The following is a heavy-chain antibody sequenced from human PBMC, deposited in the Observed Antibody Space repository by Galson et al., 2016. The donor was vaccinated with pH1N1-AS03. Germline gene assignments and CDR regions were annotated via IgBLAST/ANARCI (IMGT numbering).Heavy chain of an antibody. V-gene: IGHV3-74*01. J-gene: IGHJ4*02. CDR3: ADPFGLP. Sequence: SLRLSCAASGFTFSSYWMHWVRHLPGKGLVWVSGIDSDGSNTYYADSVRGRFTISRDNAKNTLYLQMNSLRAEDTALYYCADPFGLPWGQGTLITVS. CDR2: IDSDGSNT. D-gene: IGHD2/OR15-2a*01. CDR1: GFTFSSYW.